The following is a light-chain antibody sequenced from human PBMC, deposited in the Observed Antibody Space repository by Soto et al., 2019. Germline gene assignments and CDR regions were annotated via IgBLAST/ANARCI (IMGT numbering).Light chain of an antibody. V-gene: IGKV4-1*01. CDR3: QQYYSTPLT. J-gene: IGKJ4*01. Sequence: DIVMTQSPDSLAVSLGERATINCKSSQSVLYISNNKHLLAWYQQKPGQPPKLLIYWASTRESGVPDRFSGSGSGTDFTLTISSLRAEDVAVYYCQQYYSTPLTFGGGTKVEIK. CDR1: QSVLYISNNKHL. CDR2: WAS.